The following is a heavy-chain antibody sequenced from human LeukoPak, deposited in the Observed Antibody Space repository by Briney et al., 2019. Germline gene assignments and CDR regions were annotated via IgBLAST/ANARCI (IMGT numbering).Heavy chain of an antibody. Sequence: PGGSLRLSCAASGFTFSSYGMHWVRQAPGKGLEWVAIIWYDGSNKYYADSVRSRFTISRDNSKNTLYLQMTSLRAEDTAVYYCARVDPYNSGWYDYWGQGTLVTVSS. CDR2: IWYDGSNK. D-gene: IGHD6-19*01. V-gene: IGHV3-33*01. CDR1: GFTFSSYG. CDR3: ARVDPYNSGWYDY. J-gene: IGHJ4*02.